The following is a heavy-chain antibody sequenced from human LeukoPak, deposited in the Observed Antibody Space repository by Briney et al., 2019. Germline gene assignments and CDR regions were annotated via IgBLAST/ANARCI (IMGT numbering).Heavy chain of an antibody. CDR1: GGSISSGGYY. V-gene: IGHV4-31*03. CDR3: ARSTTVTTLDY. J-gene: IGHJ4*02. CDR2: IYYSGST. D-gene: IGHD4-17*01. Sequence: SETLSLTCTVSGGSISSGGYYWSWIRQHPGKGLEWIGYIYYSGSTYYNPSLKSRVTISVDTSKNQFSLKLSSVTAADTAVYYCARSTTVTTLDYWGQGTLVTVSS.